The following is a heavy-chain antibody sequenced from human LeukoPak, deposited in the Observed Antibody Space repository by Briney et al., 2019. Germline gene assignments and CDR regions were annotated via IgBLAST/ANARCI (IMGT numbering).Heavy chain of an antibody. J-gene: IGHJ2*01. Sequence: ASVKVSCKASGYTFTSYAMNWVRQAPGQGLEWMGWINTNTGNPTYAQGFTGRFVFSLDTSVSTAYLQISSLKAEDTAVYYCARDVGSGMAQPPTDYWYFDLWGRGTLVTVSS. D-gene: IGHD3-10*01. V-gene: IGHV7-4-1*02. CDR3: ARDVGSGMAQPPTDYWYFDL. CDR1: GYTFTSYA. CDR2: INTNTGNP.